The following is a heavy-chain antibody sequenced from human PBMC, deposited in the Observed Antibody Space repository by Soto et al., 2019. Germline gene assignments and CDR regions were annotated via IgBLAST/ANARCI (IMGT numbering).Heavy chain of an antibody. J-gene: IGHJ4*02. D-gene: IGHD3-9*01. V-gene: IGHV4-31*03. CDR1: GGSISSGGYY. Sequence: SETLSLTCTVSGGSISSGGYYWSWIRQHPGKGLEWIGYIYYSGSTYYNPSLKSRVTISVDTSRNQFSLKLSSVTAADTAVYYCARDRVDILTGYYEDYWGQGTLVTVSS. CDR3: ARDRVDILTGYYEDY. CDR2: IYYSGST.